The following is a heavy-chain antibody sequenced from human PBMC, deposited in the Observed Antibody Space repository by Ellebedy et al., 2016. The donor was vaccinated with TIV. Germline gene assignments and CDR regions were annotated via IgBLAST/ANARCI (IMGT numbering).Heavy chain of an antibody. V-gene: IGHV3-23*01. J-gene: IGHJ4*02. CDR3: AKVPTGVGGYCSGGSCYPELFDY. D-gene: IGHD2-15*01. CDR2: ISGSGVA. Sequence: GESLKISCAASGFTFSSYAMSWVRQSPGKGLDWVSGISGSGVAVYAESVKGRFIISRDNSQNTLSLQMNGLRAEDTAVYYCAKVPTGVGGYCSGGSCYPELFDYWGQGTLVTVSS. CDR1: GFTFSSYA.